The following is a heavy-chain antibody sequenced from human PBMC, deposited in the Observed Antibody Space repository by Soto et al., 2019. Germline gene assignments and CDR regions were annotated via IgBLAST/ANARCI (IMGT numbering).Heavy chain of an antibody. Sequence: QVQLQESGPGLVKPSGTLSLTCAVSGGSFTSNNWWTWVRQPPGQGLEWIGEIYRTGSTNYNPSLKSRVTISLDKSENQFSLKVTSLNAADTAVYYCESRDTGTSVDYCGQGTLVTVSS. CDR1: GGSFTSNNW. CDR3: ESRDTGTSVDY. D-gene: IGHD1-7*01. J-gene: IGHJ4*02. CDR2: IYRTGST. V-gene: IGHV4-4*02.